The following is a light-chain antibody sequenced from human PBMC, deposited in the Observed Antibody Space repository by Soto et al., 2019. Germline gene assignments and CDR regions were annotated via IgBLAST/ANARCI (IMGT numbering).Light chain of an antibody. CDR3: QQRGNWPPIT. V-gene: IGKV3-11*01. J-gene: IGKJ5*01. CDR1: QNVSRY. CDR2: DAS. Sequence: EIVLTQSPATLSLSPGERATLSCRASQNVSRYLAWYQQKPGQAHRLLIYDASNRATGIPARFSGSGSGTDFTLTISSLEPEDFAVYYCQQRGNWPPITFGQGTRLEIK.